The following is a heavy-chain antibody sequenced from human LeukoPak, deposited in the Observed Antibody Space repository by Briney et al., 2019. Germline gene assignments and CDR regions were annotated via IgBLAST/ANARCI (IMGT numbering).Heavy chain of an antibody. D-gene: IGHD3-10*01. J-gene: IGHJ6*02. V-gene: IGHV1-69*13. CDR3: ARITMVRGVSSPNYYYYGMDV. CDR2: IIPIFGTA. CDR1: GGTFSSYA. Sequence: ASVKVSCKASGGTFSSYAICWVRQAPGQGLEWMGGIIPIFGTANYAQKFQSRVTITADESTSTAYMELSSLRSEDTAVYYCARITMVRGVSSPNYYYYGMDVWGQGTTVTVSS.